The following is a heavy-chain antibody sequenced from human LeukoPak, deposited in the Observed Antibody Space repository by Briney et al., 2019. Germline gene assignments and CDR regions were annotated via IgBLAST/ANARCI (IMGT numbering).Heavy chain of an antibody. CDR3: ARGPSSDLRTGFFFGYFDD. CDR1: GGTFSNDA. D-gene: IGHD3/OR15-3a*01. Sequence: SLKVSCKASGGTFSNDAVSWVRQAPGEGLKWMGRVITFLGTTNYAHNFQGRVTITADQDTQTAYMELRSLRSEDTAVYFCARGPSSDLRTGFFFGYFDDWGQGTLITVSS. J-gene: IGHJ4*02. V-gene: IGHV1-69*11. CDR2: VITFLGTT.